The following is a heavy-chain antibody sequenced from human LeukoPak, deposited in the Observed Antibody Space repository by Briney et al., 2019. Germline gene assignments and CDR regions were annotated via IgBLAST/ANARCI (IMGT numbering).Heavy chain of an antibody. CDR1: GDTFSNRA. D-gene: IGHD4-17*01. V-gene: IGHV1-69*04. J-gene: IGHJ5*02. Sequence: SVKVSCKASGDTFSNRAVNWVRQAPGQGLEWMGRIIPLFGSADYAQNFQGRITITADKSTSTAYMELSSLTSDDTAVYYCATDWGPTLTTEVFDPWGQGTLVTVSS. CDR3: ATDWGPTLTTEVFDP. CDR2: IIPLFGSA.